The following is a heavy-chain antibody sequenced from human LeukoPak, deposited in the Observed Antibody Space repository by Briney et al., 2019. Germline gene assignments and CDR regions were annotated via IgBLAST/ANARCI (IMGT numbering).Heavy chain of an antibody. CDR2: ISAYNGNS. J-gene: IGHJ4*02. Sequence: ASVKVSCKASGYTFTGYYMHWVRQAPGQGLEWMGWISAYNGNSHSAPRFQGRVTMTTDTSTNTAYMELNSLRSDDTAVYYCARDERQIASGNEYYFDYWGQGTLVTVSS. CDR3: ARDERQIASGNEYYFDY. V-gene: IGHV1-18*04. CDR1: GYTFTGYY. D-gene: IGHD6-13*01.